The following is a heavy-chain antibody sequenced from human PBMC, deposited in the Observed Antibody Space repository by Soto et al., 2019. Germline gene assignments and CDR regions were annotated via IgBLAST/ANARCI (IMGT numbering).Heavy chain of an antibody. Sequence: SETLSLTCTVSGGSISSYYWSWIRQPPGKGLDWIGYIYYSGSTNYNPSLKSRVTISVDTSKNQFSLKLSSVTAADTAVYYCARQLNDYGDYAVGFYLDYWGQGTLVTVSS. J-gene: IGHJ4*02. V-gene: IGHV4-59*01. CDR3: ARQLNDYGDYAVGFYLDY. CDR1: GGSISSYY. CDR2: IYYSGST. D-gene: IGHD4-17*01.